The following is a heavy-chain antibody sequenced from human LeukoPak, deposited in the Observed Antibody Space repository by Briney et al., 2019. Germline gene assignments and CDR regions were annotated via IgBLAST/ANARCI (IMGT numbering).Heavy chain of an antibody. CDR1: GFTFSNYA. CDR2: ISGVTGRT. V-gene: IGHV3-23*01. J-gene: IGHJ4*02. Sequence: GGSLRLSCAASGFTFSNYAMSWVRQAPGKGLEWVSAISGVTGRTYYADSVKGRFTISRDNSKNTLYLQMNSLIAEDTAVYYCAKSGYNRFDYWGQGTRVTVSS. CDR3: AKSGYNRFDY. D-gene: IGHD5-24*01.